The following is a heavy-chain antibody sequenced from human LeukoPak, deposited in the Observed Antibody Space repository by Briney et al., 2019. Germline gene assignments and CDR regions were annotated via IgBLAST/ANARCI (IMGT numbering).Heavy chain of an antibody. CDR2: INPKSGGT. V-gene: IGHV1-2*02. CDR1: GYGFTGHY. D-gene: IGHD5-12*01. Sequence: ASVKVSFTASGYGFTGHYMHWVRQAPGQGLEWMGWINPKSGGTNYAQKFQGRVTMTRDTSISTAYMELRSLRSDDTAVYYCARRGYPVYYYYMDVWGKGTTVTISS. CDR3: ARRGYPVYYYYMDV. J-gene: IGHJ6*03.